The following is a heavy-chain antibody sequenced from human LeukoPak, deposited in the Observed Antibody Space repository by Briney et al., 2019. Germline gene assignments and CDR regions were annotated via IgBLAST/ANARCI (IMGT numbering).Heavy chain of an antibody. Sequence: PGGSLRLSCAASGFTFSTYSMTWVRQAPGKGLEWVSSISSSSSYIYYADSVKGRFTISRDNAKNSLYLQMNSLRAEDTAVYYCARDRDDWHGDYVGAFDIWGQGTMVTVSS. J-gene: IGHJ3*02. CDR1: GFTFSTYS. CDR2: ISSSSSYI. V-gene: IGHV3-21*01. CDR3: ARDRDDWHGDYVGAFDI. D-gene: IGHD4-17*01.